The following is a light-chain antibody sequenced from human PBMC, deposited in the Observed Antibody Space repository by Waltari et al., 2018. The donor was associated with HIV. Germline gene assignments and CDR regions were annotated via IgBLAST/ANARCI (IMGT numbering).Light chain of an antibody. Sequence: EIVMTQSPATLSVSPGERATLSCRASQSISNNLAWYQQNPGQATRLLIYGASTKDTAIPARFSGSGSGTEFTLTISSLQSEDFAVYYCQQYNDFPLTFGGGTKVEIK. CDR2: GAS. J-gene: IGKJ4*01. V-gene: IGKV3-15*01. CDR1: QSISNN. CDR3: QQYNDFPLT.